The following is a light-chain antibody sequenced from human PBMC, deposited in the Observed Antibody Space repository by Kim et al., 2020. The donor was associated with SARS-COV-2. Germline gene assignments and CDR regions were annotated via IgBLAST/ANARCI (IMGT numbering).Light chain of an antibody. CDR1: TGAVTSGHY. V-gene: IGLV7-46*01. CDR2: DTN. Sequence: PGGPVTLTCGSRTGAVTSGHYAHWFQQRPGQAPRTLIYDTNNKHSWTPARFSASLLGGKAALTLSRAQPEDEAEYYCLLSYSGARVFGGGTQLTVL. J-gene: IGLJ3*02. CDR3: LLSYSGARV.